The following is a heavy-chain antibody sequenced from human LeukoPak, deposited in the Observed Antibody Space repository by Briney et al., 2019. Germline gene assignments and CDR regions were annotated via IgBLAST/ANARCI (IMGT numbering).Heavy chain of an antibody. CDR2: ISSSGSII. Sequence: SGGSLRLSCAASGFTFSSYEMNWVRQAPGQGLEWVSYISSSGSIIYYADSVKGRFTISRDNAKNSLYLQMNSLRAEDMAVYYCARGDTAMVDYYYYMDVWGKGTTVTISS. CDR1: GFTFSSYE. V-gene: IGHV3-48*03. J-gene: IGHJ6*03. D-gene: IGHD5-18*01. CDR3: ARGDTAMVDYYYYMDV.